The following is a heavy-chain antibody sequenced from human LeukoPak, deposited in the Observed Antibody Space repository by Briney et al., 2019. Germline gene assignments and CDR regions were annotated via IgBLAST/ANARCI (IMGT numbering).Heavy chain of an antibody. V-gene: IGHV3-23*01. Sequence: GGSLRLSCAASGFTFSSYAMSWVRQAPGKGLGWVSAISGSGGSTYYADSVKGRFTISRDNSKNTLYLQMNSLRAEDTAVYYCAKVGFIGVPAARFDYWGQGTLVTVSS. CDR3: AKVGFIGVPAARFDY. CDR2: ISGSGGST. CDR1: GFTFSSYA. J-gene: IGHJ4*02. D-gene: IGHD2-2*01.